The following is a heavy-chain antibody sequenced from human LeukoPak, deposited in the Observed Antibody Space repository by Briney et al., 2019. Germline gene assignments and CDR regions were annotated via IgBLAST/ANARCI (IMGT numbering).Heavy chain of an antibody. CDR2: ISYDGSNK. D-gene: IGHD2-15*01. J-gene: IGHJ4*02. CDR1: GFTFSSYA. Sequence: GGSLRLSCAASGFTFSSYAMHWVRQAPGKGLEWVAVISYDGSNKYYADPVKGRFTISRDNSKNTLYLQMNSLRAEDTAVYYCAREGFVGGFDYWGQGTLATVSS. CDR3: AREGFVGGFDY. V-gene: IGHV3-30-3*01.